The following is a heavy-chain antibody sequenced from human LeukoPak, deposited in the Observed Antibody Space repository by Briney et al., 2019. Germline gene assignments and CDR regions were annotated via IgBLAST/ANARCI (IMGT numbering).Heavy chain of an antibody. V-gene: IGHV3-23*01. CDR2: ISGSGGST. J-gene: IGHJ1*01. CDR1: GFTFSSYA. Sequence: GGSLRLSCAASGFTFSSYAMSWVRQAPGKGLEWVSAISGSGGSTYYADSVKGRFTISRDNSKNTLYLQMNSLRAEDTAVYYCAKTYYYYDSSGYCYYSYFQHWGQGTLVTVSS. D-gene: IGHD3-22*01. CDR3: AKTYYYYDSSGYCYYSYFQH.